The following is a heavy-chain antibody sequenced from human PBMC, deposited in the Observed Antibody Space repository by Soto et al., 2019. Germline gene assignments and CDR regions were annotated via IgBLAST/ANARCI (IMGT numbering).Heavy chain of an antibody. J-gene: IGHJ4*02. Sequence: QVQLVQSGPEVKKTGASVKVSCRASGYFFTSYAIHLVRQAPGPRLEWLGWINDANGHTKYSQNFQGRVIIARETSAKTVYTEVGGLKSGDTAVYYCARGSIAVAGRNQLDYWGQGTRVTVFS. V-gene: IGHV1-3*01. CDR2: INDANGHT. CDR3: ARGSIAVAGRNQLDY. CDR1: GYFFTSYA. D-gene: IGHD6-19*01.